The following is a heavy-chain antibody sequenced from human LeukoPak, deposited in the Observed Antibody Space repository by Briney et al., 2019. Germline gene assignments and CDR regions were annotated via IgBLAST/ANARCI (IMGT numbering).Heavy chain of an antibody. D-gene: IGHD3-22*01. CDR2: ISYDGSNK. Sequence: GGSLRLSCTASGFTFSSYAMHWVRQAPGKGLEWVAVISYDGSNKYYADSVKGRFTISRDNSKNTLYLQMNSLRAEDTAVYYCARRPYSETSGRLSDVWGQGTTVTVSS. V-gene: IGHV3-30*04. J-gene: IGHJ6*02. CDR3: ARRPYSETSGRLSDV. CDR1: GFTFSSYA.